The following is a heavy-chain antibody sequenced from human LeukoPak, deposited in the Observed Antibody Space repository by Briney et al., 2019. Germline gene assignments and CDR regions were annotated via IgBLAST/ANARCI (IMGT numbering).Heavy chain of an antibody. Sequence: PGGSLRLSCAASGFAFSSFAMGWVRQPPGKGLEWLSTINGGGNTTFYSDSVKGRFTISRDNSKNTLYLHMDSLRPDDTAMYYCTKELHVAVAVADYYYFYMDVWGRGTAVTVSS. D-gene: IGHD6-19*01. CDR2: INGGGNTT. J-gene: IGHJ6*03. V-gene: IGHV3-23*01. CDR1: GFAFSSFA. CDR3: TKELHVAVAVADYYYFYMDV.